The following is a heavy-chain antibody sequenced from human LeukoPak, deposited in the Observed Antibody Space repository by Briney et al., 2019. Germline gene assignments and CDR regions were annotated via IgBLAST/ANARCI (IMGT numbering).Heavy chain of an antibody. CDR3: ARTPGLSQRYDFWSGYYTGYFDY. J-gene: IGHJ4*02. CDR2: ISAYNGNT. CDR1: GYTFTSYG. V-gene: IGHV1-18*01. Sequence: GASVKVSCKASGYTFTSYGISWVRQAPGQGLEWMGWISAYNGNTNYAQKLQGRVTMTTDTSTSTAYMELRSLRSDDTAVYYCARTPGLSQRYDFWSGYYTGYFDYWGQGTLVTVSS. D-gene: IGHD3-3*01.